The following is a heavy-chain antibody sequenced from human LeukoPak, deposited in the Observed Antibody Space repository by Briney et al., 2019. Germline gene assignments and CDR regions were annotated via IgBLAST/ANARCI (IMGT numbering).Heavy chain of an antibody. CDR1: GGSISSYY. D-gene: IGHD3-22*01. CDR3: ARDDPSPYYYDSSGHTDAFDI. Sequence: SETLSLTCTVSGGSISSYYWSWIRQPAGKGLEWIGRIYTSGSTNYNPSLKSRVTMSVDTSKNQFSLKLSSVTAADTAVYYCARDDPSPYYYDSSGHTDAFDIWGQGTMVTVSS. J-gene: IGHJ3*02. CDR2: IYTSGST. V-gene: IGHV4-4*07.